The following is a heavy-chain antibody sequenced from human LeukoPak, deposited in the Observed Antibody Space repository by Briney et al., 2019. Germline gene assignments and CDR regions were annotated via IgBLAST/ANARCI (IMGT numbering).Heavy chain of an antibody. CDR1: GGSISSSSYY. V-gene: IGHV4-39*01. D-gene: IGHD2-2*01. J-gene: IGHJ3*02. Sequence: SETLSLTCTVSGGSISSSSYYWGWIRQPPGKGLEWIGSIYYSGSTYYNPSLKSRVTISVDTSKDQCSLRLSSVAAADTAVYYCARYRRDDAFDIWGEGTMVTVSS. CDR2: IYYSGST. CDR3: ARYRRDDAFDI.